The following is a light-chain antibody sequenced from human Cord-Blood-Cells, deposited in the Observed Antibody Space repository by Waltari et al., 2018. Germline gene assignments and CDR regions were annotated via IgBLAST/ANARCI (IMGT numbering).Light chain of an antibody. V-gene: IGLV2-14*01. CDR3: SSYTSSSTWV. J-gene: IGLJ3*02. Sequence: QPALTQPASVSGPPGQSITISRTGTSSDVGGYTSVSCYQQHPDKAPKLMIYAVSNRPSGVSTRFSGSKSGNTASLTISGLQAEDEADYYCSSYTSSSTWVFGGGTKLTVL. CDR2: AVS. CDR1: SSDVGGYTS.